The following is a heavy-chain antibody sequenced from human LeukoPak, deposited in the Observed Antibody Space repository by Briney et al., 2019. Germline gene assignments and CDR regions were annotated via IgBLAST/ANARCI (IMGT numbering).Heavy chain of an antibody. Sequence: GSSVKVSCKASGGTFSSYAISWVRQAPGQGLEWMGWIDPNGGVTNLAQKFQGRVTMTRDTSTSSAYMELSSLRSDDTAVYYCARVSGSSNPFKYWGQGTLVTVSS. CDR1: GGTFSSYA. CDR3: ARVSGSSNPFKY. J-gene: IGHJ4*02. CDR2: IDPNGGVT. V-gene: IGHV1-2*02. D-gene: IGHD1-26*01.